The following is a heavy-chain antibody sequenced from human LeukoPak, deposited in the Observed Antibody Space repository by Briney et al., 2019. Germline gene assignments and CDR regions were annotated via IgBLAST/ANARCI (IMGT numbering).Heavy chain of an antibody. CDR3: ARDSSDFDY. J-gene: IGHJ4*02. CDR1: GFTFSSYG. V-gene: IGHV3-33*01. Sequence: GRTLRLSCAASGFTFSSYGMHWVRQAPGKGLEWVAVIWYDGSNIYYADSVKGRFTISRDNSKNTLYLQMNSLRAEDTAVYHCARDSSDFDYWGQGTLVTVSS. CDR2: IWYDGSNI.